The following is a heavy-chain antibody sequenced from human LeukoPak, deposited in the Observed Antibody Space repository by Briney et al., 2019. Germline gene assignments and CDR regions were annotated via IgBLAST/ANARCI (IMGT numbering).Heavy chain of an antibody. J-gene: IGHJ3*02. D-gene: IGHD3-22*01. CDR2: FDPEDGET. CDR1: GGTFSSYA. CDR3: ARDYYDSSGFGAFDI. V-gene: IGHV1-24*01. Sequence: ASVKVSCKASGGTFSSYAISWVRQAPGKGLEWMGGFDPEDGETIYAQKFQGRVTMTEDTSTDTAYMELSSLRSEDTAVYYCARDYYDSSGFGAFDIWGQGTVVTVSS.